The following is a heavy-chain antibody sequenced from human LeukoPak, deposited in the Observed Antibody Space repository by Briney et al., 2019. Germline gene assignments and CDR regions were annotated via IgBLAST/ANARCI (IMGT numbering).Heavy chain of an antibody. V-gene: IGHV1-69*04. J-gene: IGHJ1*01. CDR1: GGTFSSYA. CDR3: ARITSGYDSWIAEYFQH. D-gene: IGHD5-12*01. CDR2: IIPILGIA. Sequence: ASVKVSCKASGGTFSSYAISWVRQAPGQGRERMGRIIPILGIANYAQKFQGRVTITADKSTSTAYMELSSLRSEDTAVYYCARITSGYDSWIAEYFQHWGQGTLVTVSS.